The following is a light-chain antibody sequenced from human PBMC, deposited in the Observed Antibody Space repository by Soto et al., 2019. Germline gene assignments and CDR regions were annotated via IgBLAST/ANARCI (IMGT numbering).Light chain of an antibody. CDR3: QSYDSSLSGRV. CDR1: RSNIGAGYD. J-gene: IGLJ2*01. CDR2: TNT. Sequence: QSVLTQPPSVSGAPGQRVSISCMGNRSNIGAGYDVHWYQQLPGTAPKLLIYTNTNRPSGVPDRFSGSKSGTSASLAISGLQAEDEADYYCQSYDSSLSGRVFGGGTQLTVL. V-gene: IGLV1-40*01.